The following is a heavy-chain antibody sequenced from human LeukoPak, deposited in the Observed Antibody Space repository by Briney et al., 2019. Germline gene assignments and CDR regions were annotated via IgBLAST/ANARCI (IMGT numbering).Heavy chain of an antibody. J-gene: IGHJ4*02. Sequence: SETLPLTCTVAGGSISSGGYYWSWIRQHPGKRLEWIGYIYYSGSTYYNPSLKSRVTISVDTSKNQFSLKLSSVTAADTAVYYCATETSRPTGGYWGQGTLVTVSS. CDR1: GGSISSGGYY. D-gene: IGHD1-14*01. CDR3: ATETSRPTGGY. CDR2: IYYSGST. V-gene: IGHV4-31*03.